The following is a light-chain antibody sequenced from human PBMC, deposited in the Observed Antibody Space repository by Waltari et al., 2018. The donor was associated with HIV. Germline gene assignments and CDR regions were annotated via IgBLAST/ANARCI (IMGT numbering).Light chain of an antibody. Sequence: DIQMTQSPSSLSASVGDRVTITCPASQDISKYVNWYQQKPGKAPKLLICDTSNLETGVPSRFSGGGSVTNFTFTISSLQSEDLATYFCQQYDTLPLTFGGGTKVEIK. J-gene: IGKJ4*01. V-gene: IGKV1-33*01. CDR3: QQYDTLPLT. CDR1: QDISKY. CDR2: DTS.